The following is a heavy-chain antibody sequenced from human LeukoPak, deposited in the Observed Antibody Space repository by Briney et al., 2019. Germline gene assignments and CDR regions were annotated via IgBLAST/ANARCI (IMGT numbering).Heavy chain of an antibody. CDR3: ARWNQGAEWFFDL. CDR2: VSGRGGSM. CDR1: GFTFSSYG. Sequence: PGGSLRLSCVASGFTFSSYGLSWVRQAPGKGLEWVSGVSGRGGSMYFAGSVKGRFTISGDNSKNTVYLQMKSLTAEDTATYYCARWNQGAEWFFDLWGLGTLVTVSS. J-gene: IGHJ2*01. D-gene: IGHD1-14*01. V-gene: IGHV3-23*01.